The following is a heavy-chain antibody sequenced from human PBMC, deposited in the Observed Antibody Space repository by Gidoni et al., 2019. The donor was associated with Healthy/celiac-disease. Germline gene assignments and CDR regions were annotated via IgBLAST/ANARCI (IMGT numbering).Heavy chain of an antibody. CDR1: GGSVSSGSYY. CDR3: ARGLFLEWLLTNWFDP. J-gene: IGHJ5*02. CDR2: IYYSGST. V-gene: IGHV4-61*01. Sequence: QVQLQESGPGLVKPSETLSLTCTVSGGSVSSGSYYWSWIRQPPGKGLEWIGYIYYSGSTNYNPSLKSRVTISVDTSKNQFSLKLSSVTAADTAVYYCARGLFLEWLLTNWFDPWGQGTLVTVSS. D-gene: IGHD3-3*01.